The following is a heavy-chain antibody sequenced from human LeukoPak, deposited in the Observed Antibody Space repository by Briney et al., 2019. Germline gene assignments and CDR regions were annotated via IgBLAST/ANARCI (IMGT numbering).Heavy chain of an antibody. Sequence: ASVKVSCKASGYTFTNYGINWVRQAPGQGLEWMGWIRGYNGNTHYAQKVQDRVTMTTDTSTSTAYMELRSLRSDDTAVYYCARGDGSGSSDYWGQGTLVTVSS. CDR2: IRGYNGNT. J-gene: IGHJ4*02. D-gene: IGHD3-10*01. V-gene: IGHV1-18*01. CDR1: GYTFTNYG. CDR3: ARGDGSGSSDY.